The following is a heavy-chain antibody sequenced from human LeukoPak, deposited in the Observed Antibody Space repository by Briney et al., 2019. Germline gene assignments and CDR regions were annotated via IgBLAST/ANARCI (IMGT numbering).Heavy chain of an antibody. J-gene: IGHJ6*02. Sequence: ASVKVSCKASGYSFSSYDINWVRQAPGQGLEWMGLMKPNSGNTDSAQKLQGRVTITTDTSTSTAYMELRSLRSDDTAVYYCARVLVGAYYDFWSGYSRTLTNYYYYGMDVWGQGTTVTVSS. CDR2: MKPNSGNT. CDR3: ARVLVGAYYDFWSGYSRTLTNYYYYGMDV. V-gene: IGHV1-18*01. D-gene: IGHD3-3*01. CDR1: GYSFSSYD.